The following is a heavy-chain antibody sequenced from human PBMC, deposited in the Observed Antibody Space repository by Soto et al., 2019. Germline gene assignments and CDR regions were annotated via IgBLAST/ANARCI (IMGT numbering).Heavy chain of an antibody. Sequence: PSETLSLTCTVSGASISSGDYFWSWIRQSPGKGLQWIGSIYYSGSTYYNPSLKSRVTISVDTSKNQFSLKLSSVTAADTAVYYCARTSPVDTAMASRFYYFDYWGQGTLVTVSS. V-gene: IGHV4-39*01. D-gene: IGHD5-18*01. CDR1: GASISSGDYF. J-gene: IGHJ4*02. CDR3: ARTSPVDTAMASRFYYFDY. CDR2: IYYSGST.